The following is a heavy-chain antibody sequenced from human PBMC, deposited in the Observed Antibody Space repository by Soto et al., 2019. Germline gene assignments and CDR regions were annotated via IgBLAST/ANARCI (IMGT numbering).Heavy chain of an antibody. V-gene: IGHV1-8*01. D-gene: IGHD7-27*01. CDR3: VRGPPGWGFDY. Sequence: QVHLVQSGAEVKKPGASVKVSCKPSGYTFTSYDINWVRQATGQGFEWLGWMSSNSGYTGYAQKFQGRLTLTRDTSIRTAYMELSSLTSEDTAVYYCVRGPPGWGFDYWGQGTLVTVSS. J-gene: IGHJ4*02. CDR1: GYTFTSYD. CDR2: MSSNSGYT.